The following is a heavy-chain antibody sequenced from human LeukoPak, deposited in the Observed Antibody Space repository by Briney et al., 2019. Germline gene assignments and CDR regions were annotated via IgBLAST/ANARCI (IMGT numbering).Heavy chain of an antibody. CDR1: GFTFSSYW. J-gene: IGHJ5*02. CDR3: ARDPRPGTDGFEP. CDR2: IKQDGSEK. Sequence: GGSLRLSCAASGFTFSSYWMSWVRQAPGKGLEWVANIKQDGSEKYYVDSVKGRFTISRDNAKNSLYLQMNSLRAEDTAVYYCARDPRPGTDGFEPWGQGTLVTVSS. V-gene: IGHV3-7*01. D-gene: IGHD1-1*01.